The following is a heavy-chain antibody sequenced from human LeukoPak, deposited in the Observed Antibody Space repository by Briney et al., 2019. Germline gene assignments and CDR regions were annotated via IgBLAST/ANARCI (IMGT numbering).Heavy chain of an antibody. Sequence: GGSLRLSCAASGFTFSNAWMSWVRQAPGKGLEWVGRIKSKTDGGTTDYAAPVKGRFTISRDDSKNTLYLQMNSLKTEETAVYYCARDLTEDCSSTSCYEVYGMDVGGQGTTVTVSS. V-gene: IGHV3-15*01. J-gene: IGHJ6*02. CDR3: ARDLTEDCSSTSCYEVYGMDV. CDR2: IKSKTDGGTT. CDR1: GFTFSNAW. D-gene: IGHD2-2*01.